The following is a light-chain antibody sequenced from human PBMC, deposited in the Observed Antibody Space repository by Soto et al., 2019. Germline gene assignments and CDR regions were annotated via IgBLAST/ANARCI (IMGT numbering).Light chain of an antibody. V-gene: IGLV2-14*03. J-gene: IGLJ3*02. CDR2: GVT. CDR3: SSYTSSDTLV. CDR1: SSDVGRYDY. Sequence: QSALTQPASVSGSPGQSITISCTGTSSDVGRYDYVSWYQQHPGKAPKLIIYGVTSRPSGLSGRFSGSKSGNTASLTISGLQPEDEADYHCSSYTSSDTLVFGGGTKVTVL.